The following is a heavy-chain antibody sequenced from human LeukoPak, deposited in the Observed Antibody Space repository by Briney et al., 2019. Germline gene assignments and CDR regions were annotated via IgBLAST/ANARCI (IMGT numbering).Heavy chain of an antibody. Sequence: SETLSLTCTVSGGPISSYYWSWIRQPPGKGLEWIAYIYYSGSNNYYPSLKSRVTISVDTSKNQFSLKLSSVTAADTAVYYCARYGWQSSGWYPCYYYGMDVWGQGTTVTVSS. D-gene: IGHD6-19*01. CDR1: GGPISSYY. CDR3: ARYGWQSSGWYPCYYYGMDV. V-gene: IGHV4-59*01. J-gene: IGHJ6*02. CDR2: IYYSGSN.